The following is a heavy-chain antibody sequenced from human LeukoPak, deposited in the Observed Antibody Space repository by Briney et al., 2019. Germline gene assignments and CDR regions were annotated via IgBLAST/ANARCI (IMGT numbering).Heavy chain of an antibody. J-gene: IGHJ4*02. Sequence: SETLSLTCTVSGGSISSSSYYWGWIRQPPGKGLEWIGSIYYSGSTYYNPSLKSRVTISVDTSKNQFSLKLSSVTAADTAVYYCAGHHPRNAVDFWGQGTLVTVSS. D-gene: IGHD2-8*01. CDR1: GGSISSSSYY. CDR2: IYYSGST. V-gene: IGHV4-39*01. CDR3: AGHHPRNAVDF.